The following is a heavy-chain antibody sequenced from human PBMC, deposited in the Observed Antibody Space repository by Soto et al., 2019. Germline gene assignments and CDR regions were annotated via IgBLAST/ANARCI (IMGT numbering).Heavy chain of an antibody. J-gene: IGHJ4*02. V-gene: IGHV3-23*01. CDR2: ISGSGGST. CDR3: AKGSSKVAAAGTNYFDY. Sequence: GGSLRLSCAASGFTFSSYAMSWVRQAPGKGLEWVSAISGSGGSTYYADSVKGRFTISRDNSKNTLYLQMNSLRAEDTAVYYCAKGSSKVAAAGTNYFDYWGQGTLVTVSS. D-gene: IGHD6-13*01. CDR1: GFTFSSYA.